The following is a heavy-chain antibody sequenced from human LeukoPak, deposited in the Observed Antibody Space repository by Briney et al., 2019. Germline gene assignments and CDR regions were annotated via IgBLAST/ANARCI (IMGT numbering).Heavy chain of an antibody. CDR2: ITATGSRT. Sequence: PGGSLRLSCTASGLTFGSYTMSWVRQAPGKGLEWVSGITATGSRTYYADSVKGRFTISRDSSKNTLYLQMNSLRAEDTAVYYCARAFRGYYLFDYWGQGTLVTVSS. D-gene: IGHD3-3*01. CDR1: GLTFGSYT. J-gene: IGHJ4*02. CDR3: ARAFRGYYLFDY. V-gene: IGHV3-23*01.